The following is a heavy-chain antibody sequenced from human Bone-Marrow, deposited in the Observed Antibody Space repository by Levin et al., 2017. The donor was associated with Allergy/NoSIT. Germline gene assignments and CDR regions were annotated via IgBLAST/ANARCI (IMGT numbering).Heavy chain of an antibody. V-gene: IGHV3-43D*04. CDR3: AKSAGSTSPWGYFDY. D-gene: IGHD1-26*01. J-gene: IGHJ4*02. CDR2: ISWDGGST. CDR1: GFPFDDSA. Sequence: LSLTCAASGFPFDDSAMHWVRPTPGKGLEWVSFISWDGGSTYYADSMKGRFTISRDNSKNSLFLQMNSLRAEDTAFYYCAKSAGSTSPWGYFDYWGQGTLVTVSS.